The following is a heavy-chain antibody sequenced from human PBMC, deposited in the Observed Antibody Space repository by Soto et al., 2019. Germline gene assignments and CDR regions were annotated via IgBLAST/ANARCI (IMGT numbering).Heavy chain of an antibody. CDR3: ARAERFLDYYYYYMDI. CDR2: IYYSGST. CDR1: GGSISSYY. V-gene: IGHV4-59*01. D-gene: IGHD3-3*01. J-gene: IGHJ6*03. Sequence: SETLSLTCTVSGGSISSYYWSWIRQPPGQGLEWIGYIYYSGSTNYNPSLKSRVTISVDTSKNQFSLKLSSVTAADTAVYYCARAERFLDYYYYYMDIWGKGTTVT.